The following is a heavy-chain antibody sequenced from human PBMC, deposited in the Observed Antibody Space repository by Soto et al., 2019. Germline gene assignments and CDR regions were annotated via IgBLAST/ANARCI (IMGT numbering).Heavy chain of an antibody. J-gene: IGHJ6*02. CDR2: IIPIFGTA. CDR1: GGTFSSYA. D-gene: IGHD3-10*01. Sequence: ASVKVSCKASGGTFSSYAISWVRQAPGQGLEWMGGIIPIFGTANYAQKFQGRVTITADESTSTAYMELSSLRSEETAVYYCAREVLQDYLYGMDVWGQGTTVTVSS. CDR3: AREVLQDYLYGMDV. V-gene: IGHV1-69*13.